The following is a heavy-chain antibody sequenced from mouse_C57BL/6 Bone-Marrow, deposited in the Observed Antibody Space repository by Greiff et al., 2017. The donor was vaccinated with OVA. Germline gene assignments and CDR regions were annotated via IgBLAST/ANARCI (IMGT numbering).Heavy chain of an antibody. Sequence: QVQLKQSGAELARPGASVKLSCKASGYTFTSYGISWVKQRTGQGLEWIGEIYPRSGNTYYNEKFKGKATLTADNSSRTAYIELRSLPSEASAVYFCAREGGYYYGSSSYWYFDVWGTGTTVTVSS. D-gene: IGHD1-1*01. V-gene: IGHV1-81*01. J-gene: IGHJ1*03. CDR3: AREGGYYYGSSSYWYFDV. CDR2: IYPRSGNT. CDR1: GYTFTSYG.